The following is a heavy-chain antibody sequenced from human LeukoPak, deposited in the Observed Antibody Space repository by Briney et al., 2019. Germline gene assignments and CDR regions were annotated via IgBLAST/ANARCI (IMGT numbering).Heavy chain of an antibody. D-gene: IGHD2-15*01. CDR2: ISAYNGNT. Sequence: ASVKVSCKASGYTFTSYGISWVRQAPGQGLEWMGWISAYNGNTNYAQKLQGRVTMTTDTSTSTAYMELRSLRSDDTAVYYCARDQSSSLLGYFDLWGRGTLVTVSS. CDR1: GYTFTSYG. V-gene: IGHV1-18*01. CDR3: ARDQSSSLLGYFDL. J-gene: IGHJ2*01.